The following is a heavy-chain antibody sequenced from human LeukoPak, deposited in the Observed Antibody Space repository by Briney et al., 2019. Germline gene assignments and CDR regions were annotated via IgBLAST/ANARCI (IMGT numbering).Heavy chain of an antibody. V-gene: IGHV4-39*07. CDR2: IYYSGST. CDR1: GGPISINNYY. CDR3: ARIPSPGWFDP. Sequence: SETLSLTCIVPGGPISINNYYWAWIRQPPGKGLEWIANIYYSGSTYYNPSLKSRVTISIDTSKNQFSLSLTSVTAADTAVYYCARIPSPGWFDPWGQGTLVTVSS. J-gene: IGHJ5*02.